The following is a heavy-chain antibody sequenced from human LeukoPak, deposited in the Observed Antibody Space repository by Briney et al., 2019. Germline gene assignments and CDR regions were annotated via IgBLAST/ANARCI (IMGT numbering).Heavy chain of an antibody. CDR1: GGTFSSYA. J-gene: IGHJ4*02. CDR2: IIPIFGTA. D-gene: IGHD6-19*01. V-gene: IGHV1-69*06. Sequence: EASVKVSCKASGGTFSSYAISWVRQAPGQGLEWMGGIIPIFGTANYAQKFQGRVTITADKSTSTAYMELSSLRSEDTAVYYCARDIAVAGTPREDYWGQGTLVTVSS. CDR3: ARDIAVAGTPREDY.